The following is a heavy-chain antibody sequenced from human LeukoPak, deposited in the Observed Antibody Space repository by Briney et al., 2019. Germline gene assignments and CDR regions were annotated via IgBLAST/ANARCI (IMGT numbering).Heavy chain of an antibody. CDR3: AACGDGYNYFDY. CDR2: FYSGGAT. V-gene: IGHV3-66*01. CDR1: GLTVSSTY. Sequence: GGSLRLSCAASGLTVSSTYMSWVRQAPGKGLEWVPVFYSGGATYYADSVRGRFTISRDNSKNSLYLQMDSLRAEDTAVYYCAACGDGYNYFDYWGQGILVTVSS. D-gene: IGHD5-24*01. J-gene: IGHJ4*02.